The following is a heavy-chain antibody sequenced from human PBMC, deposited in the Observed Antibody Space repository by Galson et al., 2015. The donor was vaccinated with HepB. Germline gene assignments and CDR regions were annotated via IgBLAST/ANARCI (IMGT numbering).Heavy chain of an antibody. CDR3: AKSRWEQVLLQELGYAMDV. CDR1: GFTFNIYA. V-gene: IGHV3-23*01. CDR2: INPAGDGT. J-gene: IGHJ6*02. Sequence: SLRLSCAASGFTFNIYAMNWVRQAPGKGLEWVSNINPAGDGTNYADSVKGRFTISRDNSKNTLHLVLNSLTADDTAVYYCAKSRWEQVLLQELGYAMDVWGQGTTVTVSS. D-gene: IGHD4-11*01.